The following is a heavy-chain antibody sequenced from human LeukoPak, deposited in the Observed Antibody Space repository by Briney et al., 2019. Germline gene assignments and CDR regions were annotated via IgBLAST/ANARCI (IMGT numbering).Heavy chain of an antibody. D-gene: IGHD5-24*01. CDR2: IKEDGSEK. Sequence: PGGSLRLSCAASGFTFSSYWMTWVRQAPGKGLEWVSNIKEDGSEKYYADSVKGRFTISRDNAKNSLYLQMNSLRAEDSAVYNCARDDRDGYNYFAYSGQGTLVTVSS. CDR1: GFTFSSYW. V-gene: IGHV3-7*04. CDR3: ARDDRDGYNYFAY. J-gene: IGHJ4*02.